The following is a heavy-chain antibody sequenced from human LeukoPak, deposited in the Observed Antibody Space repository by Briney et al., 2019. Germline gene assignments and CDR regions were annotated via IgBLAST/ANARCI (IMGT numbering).Heavy chain of an antibody. CDR1: GFTFSNYN. CDR2: ITSGGTI. D-gene: IGHD5/OR15-5a*01. CDR3: VRVKAVSSRGGDY. J-gene: IGHJ4*02. Sequence: GGSLRLSCAASGFTFSNYNMNWVRQAPGKGLEWVSYITSGGTIYYADSVKGRFTISRDNAKNSLCLQMNSLRDEDTAVYYCVRVKAVSSRGGDYWGQGTLVTVSS. V-gene: IGHV3-48*02.